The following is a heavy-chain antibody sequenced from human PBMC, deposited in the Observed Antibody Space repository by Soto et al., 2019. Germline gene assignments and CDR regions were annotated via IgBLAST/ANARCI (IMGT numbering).Heavy chain of an antibody. Sequence: SETLSLTCTVSGGSISSYYWSWIRQPPGKGLEWIGYIYYSGSTNYNPSLKSRVTISVDTSKNQFSLKLSSVTAADTAVYYCATAAAGPSEYFQHWGQGTLVTVSS. J-gene: IGHJ1*01. D-gene: IGHD6-13*01. CDR3: ATAAAGPSEYFQH. CDR2: IYYSGST. CDR1: GGSISSYY. V-gene: IGHV4-59*08.